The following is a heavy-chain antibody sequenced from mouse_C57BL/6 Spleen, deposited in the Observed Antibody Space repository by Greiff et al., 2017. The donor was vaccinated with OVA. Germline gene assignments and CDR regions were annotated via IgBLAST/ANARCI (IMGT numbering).Heavy chain of an antibody. V-gene: IGHV1-82*01. CDR1: GYAFSSSW. CDR3: ARGYYGNYNAMDY. J-gene: IGHJ4*01. Sequence: QVQLKQSGPELVKPGASVKISCKASGYAFSSSWMNWVKQRPGKGLEWIGRIYPGDGDTNYNGKFKGKAKLTADKSSITAYMPLRSLTSEDSAVYFCARGYYGNYNAMDYWGQGTSVTVSS. D-gene: IGHD2-1*01. CDR2: IYPGDGDT.